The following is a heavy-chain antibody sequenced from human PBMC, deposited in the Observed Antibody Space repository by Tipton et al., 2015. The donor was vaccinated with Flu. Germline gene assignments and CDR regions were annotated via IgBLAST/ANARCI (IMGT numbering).Heavy chain of an antibody. J-gene: IGHJ4*02. CDR3: AGGAVRTLDCYLDY. D-gene: IGHD2-2*03. V-gene: IGHV4-59*01. CDR2: IYYSGTT. Sequence: TLSLTCTVSGDSISSYYWSWIRQPPGKGLEWIGYIYYSGTTNSNPPLKSRVTISVDTSKNQFSLKLSSVTAAGTAVYFCAGGAVRTLDCYLDYRGQGTLATVSS. CDR1: GDSISSYY.